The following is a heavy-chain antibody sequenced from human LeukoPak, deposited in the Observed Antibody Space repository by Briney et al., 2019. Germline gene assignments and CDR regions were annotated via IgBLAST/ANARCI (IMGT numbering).Heavy chain of an antibody. J-gene: IGHJ4*02. CDR3: AKDRSRYYYPGD. CDR1: GFTFSTYA. D-gene: IGHD3-22*01. Sequence: GGSLRLSCAASGFTFSTYAMNWVCQAPDKGLEWVAVISDDGRHNYYADSVKGRFTISRDNSKNTLYLQMNSLRAEDTAVYYCAKDRSRYYYPGDWGQGTLVTVSS. V-gene: IGHV3-30*04. CDR2: ISDDGRHN.